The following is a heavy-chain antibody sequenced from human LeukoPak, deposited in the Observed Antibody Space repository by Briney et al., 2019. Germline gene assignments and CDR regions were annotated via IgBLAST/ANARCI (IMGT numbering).Heavy chain of an antibody. CDR1: GGTFSSYA. J-gene: IGHJ4*02. V-gene: IGHV1-69*05. Sequence: SVKVSCKASGGTFSSYAISWVRQAPGQGLEWMGGIIPIFGTANYAQKFQGRVTITTDESTSTAYMELSSLRSEDTAVYYCARDFNCGGDCYYFDYWGQGTLVTVSS. D-gene: IGHD2-21*02. CDR2: IIPIFGTA. CDR3: ARDFNCGGDCYYFDY.